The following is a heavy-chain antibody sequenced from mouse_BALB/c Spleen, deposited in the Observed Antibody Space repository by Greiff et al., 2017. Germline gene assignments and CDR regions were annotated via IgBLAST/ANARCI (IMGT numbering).Heavy chain of an antibody. V-gene: IGHV14-3*02. CDR1: GFNIKDTY. J-gene: IGHJ4*01. Sequence: VQLKESGAELVKPGASVKLSCTASGFNIKDTYMHWVKQRPEQGLEWIGRIDPANGNTKYDPKFQGKATITADTSSNTAYLQLSSLTSEDTAVYYCARGDEDYAMDYWGQGTSVTVSS. D-gene: IGHD3-3*01. CDR2: IDPANGNT. CDR3: ARGDEDYAMDY.